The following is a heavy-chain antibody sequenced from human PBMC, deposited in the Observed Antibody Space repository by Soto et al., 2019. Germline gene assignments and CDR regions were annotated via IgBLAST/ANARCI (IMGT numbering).Heavy chain of an antibody. CDR2: ISYDGSLK. V-gene: IGHV3-30*04. CDR1: GFTFDSHT. Sequence: QVQLVESGGGVFRPGGSLRLSCAASGFTFDSHTLHWVRQSPAKGLEWLALISYDGSLKSTADSVKGRFTISRDNGRNTLFLEMTSLKSEDTAVYFCARTYSSSWNYLDYWGQGPLVTVTS. D-gene: IGHD6-13*01. J-gene: IGHJ4*02. CDR3: ARTYSSSWNYLDY.